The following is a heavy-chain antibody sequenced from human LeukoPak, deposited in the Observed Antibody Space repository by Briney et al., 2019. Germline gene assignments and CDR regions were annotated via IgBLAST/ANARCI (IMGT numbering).Heavy chain of an antibody. J-gene: IGHJ6*03. CDR3: AKLSGYYADYYYMDV. CDR1: GFTFSNYG. D-gene: IGHD3-3*01. Sequence: GGSLRLSCAASGFTFSNYGMHWVRQAPGKGLEWVAFIRYDVSNKYYADSVKARFTVSRDNSKNPLYLQMNSLRAEDTAVYYCAKLSGYYADYYYMDVWGKGTTVTVSS. V-gene: IGHV3-30*02. CDR2: IRYDVSNK.